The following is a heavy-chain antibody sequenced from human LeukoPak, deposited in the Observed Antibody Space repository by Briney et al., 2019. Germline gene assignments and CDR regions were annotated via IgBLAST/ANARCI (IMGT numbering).Heavy chain of an antibody. CDR3: ARLGYYDSSGYYWFDP. J-gene: IGHJ5*02. D-gene: IGHD3-22*01. V-gene: IGHV5-51*01. CDR1: GYSFTSYW. Sequence: GESLKISCKGSGYSFTSYWIGWVRQMPGKGLEWMGIIYPGDSDTRYSPSFQGQVTISADKSISTAYLQWSSLKASDTAMYYCARLGYYDSSGYYWFDPWGQGTLVTVSP. CDR2: IYPGDSDT.